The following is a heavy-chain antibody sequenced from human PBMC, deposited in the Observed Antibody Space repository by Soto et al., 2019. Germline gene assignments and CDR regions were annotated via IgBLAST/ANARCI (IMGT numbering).Heavy chain of an antibody. CDR3: AKHLVAVAGYLPGMDV. CDR1: GFTFSSYG. V-gene: IGHV3-30*18. D-gene: IGHD6-19*01. CDR2: ISHDGSNK. Sequence: QVQLVESGGGVVQPGRSLRLSCAASGFTFSSYGMHWVRQAPGKGLEWVAVISHDGSNKYFADSVKGRFTISRDNSQNTLYLQMNSLGAEDTAVYYCAKHLVAVAGYLPGMDVWGQGTTVTVSS. J-gene: IGHJ6*02.